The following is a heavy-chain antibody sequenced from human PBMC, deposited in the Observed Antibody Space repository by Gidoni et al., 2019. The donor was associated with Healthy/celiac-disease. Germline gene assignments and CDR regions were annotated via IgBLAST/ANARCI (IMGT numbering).Heavy chain of an antibody. V-gene: IGHV3-33*01. J-gene: IGHJ4*02. CDR3: ARDFEQQPTY. CDR2: IWYDGSNK. CDR1: GFTFSSYG. D-gene: IGHD6-13*01. Sequence: QVQMVESGGGVVQPGRSLRISCAEAGFTFSSYGMHWVGQAPGKGLEWVAVIWYDGSNKYYADSVKGRFTISRDNSKNTLYLQMNSLRAEDTAVYYCARDFEQQPTYWGQGTLVTVSS.